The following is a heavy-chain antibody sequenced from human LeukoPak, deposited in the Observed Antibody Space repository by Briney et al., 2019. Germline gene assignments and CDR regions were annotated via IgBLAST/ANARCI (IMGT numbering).Heavy chain of an antibody. V-gene: IGHV4-61*02. J-gene: IGHJ3*02. D-gene: IGHD3-16*01. CDR1: GGSISSCSYY. CDR2: IYSAGST. CDR3: ARHLGAQSLIAFDI. Sequence: PSETLSLTCTVSGGSISSCSYYWSWIRQPAGKGLEWIGRIYSAGSTNYNPSLKSRVTMSEDTSKNHFSLNLNSVTAADTAVYYCARHLGAQSLIAFDIWGRGTMVTVSS.